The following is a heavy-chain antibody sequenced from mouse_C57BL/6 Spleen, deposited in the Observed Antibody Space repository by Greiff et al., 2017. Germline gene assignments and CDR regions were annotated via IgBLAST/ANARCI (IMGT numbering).Heavy chain of an antibody. CDR3: ARGGNSWFDY. CDR2: IAPNSGGT. Sequence: QVQLQQPGAELVKPGASVKLSCKASGYTFTSYWMHWVKQRPGRGLEWIGRIAPNSGGTKYNEKFKSKATLTVDKASSTAYMQLSSLTSEDAAVSDCARGGNSWFDYWGQGTLVTVSA. V-gene: IGHV1-72*01. D-gene: IGHD2-1*01. J-gene: IGHJ3*01. CDR1: GYTFTSYW.